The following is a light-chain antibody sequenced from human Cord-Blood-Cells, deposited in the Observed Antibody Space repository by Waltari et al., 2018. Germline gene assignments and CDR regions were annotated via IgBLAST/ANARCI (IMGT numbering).Light chain of an antibody. Sequence: DIQMTQSPSTLSASVGDRVTTTCRPSQSISSWLAWYQQKPGKAPKLLIYKASSLESGVPSRFSGSGSGTEFTLTISSLQPDDVATYYCQQYNSYSRTFGQGTKVEIK. J-gene: IGKJ1*01. CDR2: KAS. CDR3: QQYNSYSRT. CDR1: QSISSW. V-gene: IGKV1-5*03.